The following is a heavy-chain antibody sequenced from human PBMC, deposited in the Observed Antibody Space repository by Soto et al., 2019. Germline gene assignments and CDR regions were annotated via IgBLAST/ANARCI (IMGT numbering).Heavy chain of an antibody. CDR2: IIPIFGTA. J-gene: IGHJ5*02. Sequence: ASVKVSCKASGGTFSSYAISWVRQAPGQGLEWMGGIIPIFGTANYAQKFQGRVTITADESTSTAYMELSSLRSEDTAVYYCARVWSIVVVPAPRGSWFDPWGQGTLVTVSS. D-gene: IGHD2-2*01. CDR1: GGTFSSYA. CDR3: ARVWSIVVVPAPRGSWFDP. V-gene: IGHV1-69*13.